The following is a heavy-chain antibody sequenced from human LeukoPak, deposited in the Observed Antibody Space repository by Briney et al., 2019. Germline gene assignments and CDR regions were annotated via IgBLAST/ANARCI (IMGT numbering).Heavy chain of an antibody. CDR3: AKDGGFYGENFDY. D-gene: IGHD4-17*01. V-gene: IGHV3-30*18. J-gene: IGHJ4*02. CDR2: ISSDGRTK. CDR1: GFTFSGYA. Sequence: PGGSLRLSCAASGFTFSGYAIQWVRQAPGKGLEWVGVISSDGRTKYYADSVQGRFTISRDNSENTLFLQMNSLRADDTAVFYCAKDGGFYGENFDYWGQGTLVTVSS.